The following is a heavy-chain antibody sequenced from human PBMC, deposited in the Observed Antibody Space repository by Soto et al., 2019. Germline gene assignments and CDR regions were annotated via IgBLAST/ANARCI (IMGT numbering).Heavy chain of an antibody. Sequence: SETLSLTCAVYGGSFSGYYWSWIRQPPGKGLEWIGEINHSGSTNYNPSLKSRVTISVDTSKNQFSLKLSSVTAADTAVYYCARGRRVPAANLGYYYYYYYMDVWGQGTLVTVSS. CDR1: GGSFSGYY. D-gene: IGHD2-2*01. J-gene: IGHJ6*03. CDR2: INHSGST. CDR3: ARGRRVPAANLGYYYYYYYMDV. V-gene: IGHV4-34*01.